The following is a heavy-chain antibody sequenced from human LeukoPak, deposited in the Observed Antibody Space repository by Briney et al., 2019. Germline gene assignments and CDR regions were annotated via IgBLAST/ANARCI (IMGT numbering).Heavy chain of an antibody. CDR1: GGTFSSYA. V-gene: IGHV1-69*13. CDR3: ARQRYCSSTSCYPKNPYYYYGMDV. D-gene: IGHD2-2*01. Sequence: SVKVSCKASGGTFSSYAISWVRQAPGQGLEWMGGIIPIFGTTNYAQKFQGRVTITADESTSTAYMELSSLRSEDTAVYYCARQRYCSSTSCYPKNPYYYYGMDVWGQGTTVTVSS. CDR2: IIPIFGTT. J-gene: IGHJ6*02.